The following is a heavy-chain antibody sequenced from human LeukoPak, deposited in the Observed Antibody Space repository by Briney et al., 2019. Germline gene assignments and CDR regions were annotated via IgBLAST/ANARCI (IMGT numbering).Heavy chain of an antibody. V-gene: IGHV3-23*01. J-gene: IGHJ3*02. Sequence: GGSLRLSCAASGFSLRAYDLIWVRQAPGKGLDWVSIINGGGDIMMYEDSVKGRFTIPRDNSKNTFYLQMNSLRVEDTAVYYCAMRDRGYGLDIWGQGTMATVSS. CDR1: GFSLRAYD. D-gene: IGHD3-10*01. CDR3: AMRDRGYGLDI. CDR2: INGGGDIM.